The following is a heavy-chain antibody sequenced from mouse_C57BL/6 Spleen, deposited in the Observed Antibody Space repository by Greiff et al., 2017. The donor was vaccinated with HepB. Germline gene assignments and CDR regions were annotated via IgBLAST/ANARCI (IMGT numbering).Heavy chain of an antibody. Sequence: QVQLKQPGAELVRPGTSVKLSCKASGYTFTSYWMHWVKQRPGQGLEWIGVIDPSDSYTNYNQKFKGKATLTVDTSSSTAYMQLSSLTSEDSAVYYCARRVYDYVYYAMDYWGQGTSVTVSS. J-gene: IGHJ4*01. CDR3: ARRVYDYVYYAMDY. D-gene: IGHD2-4*01. V-gene: IGHV1-59*01. CDR1: GYTFTSYW. CDR2: IDPSDSYT.